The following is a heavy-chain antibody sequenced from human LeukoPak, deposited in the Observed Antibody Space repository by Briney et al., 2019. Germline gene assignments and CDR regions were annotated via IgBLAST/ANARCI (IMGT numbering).Heavy chain of an antibody. CDR2: ISSSSSYI. V-gene: IGHV3-21*01. J-gene: IGHJ4*02. Sequence: GGSLRLSCAASGFTFSSYSMNWVRQAPGKGLEWVSSISSSSSYIYYADSVKGRFTISRDTAKSSLYLEMNSLRAEDTAVYYCAREVRYSSGSYYFDYWGQGTLVTVSS. CDR1: GFTFSSYS. D-gene: IGHD6-19*01. CDR3: AREVRYSSGSYYFDY.